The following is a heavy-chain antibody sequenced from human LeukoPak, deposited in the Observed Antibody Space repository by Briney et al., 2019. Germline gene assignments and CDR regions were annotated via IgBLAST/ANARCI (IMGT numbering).Heavy chain of an antibody. V-gene: IGHV3-66*01. J-gene: IGHJ4*02. Sequence: GGSLRLSCTASGFTMSGIHMNWVRQAPGKGLDWVSGLYAGGSTYYAGSVTGRFTISRDNAKNSLYLQMSSLKAEDTAVYYCAKVSWAYGSGSPIDYWGQGTLVTVSS. CDR1: GFTMSGIH. CDR3: AKVSWAYGSGSPIDY. D-gene: IGHD3-10*01. CDR2: LYAGGST.